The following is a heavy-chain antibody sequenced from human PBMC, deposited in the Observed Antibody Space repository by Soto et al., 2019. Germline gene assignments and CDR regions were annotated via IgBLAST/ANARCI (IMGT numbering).Heavy chain of an antibody. J-gene: IGHJ4*02. V-gene: IGHV3-30-3*01. D-gene: IGHD3-10*01. Sequence: QVQLVESGGGVVQPGRSLRLSCAASGFTFSNYAMQWVRQAPGKGLEWVAVISYDGSNKYYADSVKGRFTISRDNSKNTLYLQMNSLRAEDTAVYYCARPDYGSGSYPDYWGQGTLVTVSS. CDR1: GFTFSNYA. CDR3: ARPDYGSGSYPDY. CDR2: ISYDGSNK.